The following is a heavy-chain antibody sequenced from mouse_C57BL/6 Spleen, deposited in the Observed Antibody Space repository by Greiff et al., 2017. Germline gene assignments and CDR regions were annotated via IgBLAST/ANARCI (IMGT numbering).Heavy chain of an antibody. J-gene: IGHJ1*03. V-gene: IGHV10-3*01. CDR2: IRSKSSNYAT. CDR1: GFTFNTYA. Sequence: EVQLQESGGGLVQPKGSLKLSCAASGFTFNTYAMHWVRQAPGKGLEWVARIRSKSSNYATYYADSVKDRFTISREGSHSMHYLQMNNLKTEDTAMYYCVRNWDRCFDVWGTGTTVTVSS. CDR3: VRNWDRCFDV. D-gene: IGHD4-1*01.